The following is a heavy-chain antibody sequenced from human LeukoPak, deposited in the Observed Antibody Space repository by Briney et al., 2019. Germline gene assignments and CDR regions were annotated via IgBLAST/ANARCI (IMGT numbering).Heavy chain of an antibody. CDR3: AKEVRVVVAATLDYYYGMDV. D-gene: IGHD2-15*01. V-gene: IGHV3-30*18. CDR1: GFTFSSYG. J-gene: IGHJ6*02. Sequence: GRSLRLSCAASGFTFSSYGMHWVRQAPGKGLEWVAVISYDGSNKYYADSVKGRFTISRDNSKNTLYLQMNSLRAEDTAVYYCAKEVRVVVAATLDYYYGMDVWGQGTTVTVSS. CDR2: ISYDGSNK.